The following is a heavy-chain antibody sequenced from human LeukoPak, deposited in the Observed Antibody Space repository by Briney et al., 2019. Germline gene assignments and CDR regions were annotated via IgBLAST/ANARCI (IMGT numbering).Heavy chain of an antibody. V-gene: IGHV3-53*01. CDR3: ARGRRRYDFWSGLGASDI. Sequence: GGSLRLSCAASGFTVSSNYMSWVRQAPGKGLEWASVIYSGGSTYYADSVKGRFTISRDNSKNTLYLQMNSLRAEDTAVYYCARGRRRYDFWSGLGASDIWGQGTMVTVSS. CDR1: GFTVSSNY. D-gene: IGHD3-3*01. J-gene: IGHJ3*02. CDR2: IYSGGST.